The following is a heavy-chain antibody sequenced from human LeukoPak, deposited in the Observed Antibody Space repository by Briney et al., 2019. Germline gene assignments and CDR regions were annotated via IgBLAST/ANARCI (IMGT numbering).Heavy chain of an antibody. D-gene: IGHD5-12*01. V-gene: IGHV4-59*01. J-gene: IGHJ4*02. CDR3: ARKSPTSGFYGWYFDY. Sequence: SETLSLTCTVSGGSISSYYWSWIRQPPGKGLEWVGYIYYTGATNYNPSLRSRVTISVDTSNNQFSLNLRSVTAADTATYYCARKSPTSGFYGWYFDYWGQGALVTVSS. CDR2: IYYTGAT. CDR1: GGSISSYY.